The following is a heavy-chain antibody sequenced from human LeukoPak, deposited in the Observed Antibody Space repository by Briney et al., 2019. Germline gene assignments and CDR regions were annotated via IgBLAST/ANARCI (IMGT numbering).Heavy chain of an antibody. J-gene: IGHJ3*02. Sequence: PGGSLRLSCAASGFTFSSYSMNWVRQAPGKGLEWVSSISCSSSYIYYADSVKGRFTISRDNAKNSLYLQMNSLRAEDTAVYYCARGRGLSWSEDAFDIWGQGTMVTVSS. CDR1: GFTFSSYS. V-gene: IGHV3-21*01. CDR2: ISCSSSYI. D-gene: IGHD2-15*01. CDR3: ARGRGLSWSEDAFDI.